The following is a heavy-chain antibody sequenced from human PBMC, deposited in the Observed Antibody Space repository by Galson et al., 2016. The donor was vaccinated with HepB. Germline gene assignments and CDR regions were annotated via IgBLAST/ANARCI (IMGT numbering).Heavy chain of an antibody. V-gene: IGHV3-33*01. J-gene: IGHJ4*02. CDR2: IYSDGSTK. Sequence: SLRLSCATSGFLFNYFAMHWVRQAPGKGLEWVATIYSDGSTKYYADSAKGRFTISRDNSKNTLDLQMSSLKVEDTAVYYCARMYCSSSSCYFDSWGQGALVTVSS. CDR3: ARMYCSSSSCYFDS. CDR1: GFLFNYFA. D-gene: IGHD2-2*01.